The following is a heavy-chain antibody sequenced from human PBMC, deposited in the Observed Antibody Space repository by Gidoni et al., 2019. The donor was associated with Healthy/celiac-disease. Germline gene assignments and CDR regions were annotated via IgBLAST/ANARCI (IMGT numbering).Heavy chain of an antibody. J-gene: IGHJ4*02. V-gene: IGHV3-7*04. D-gene: IGHD3-10*01. CDR2: IKQDGSEK. CDR3: ARGRRAVVRGVIMRYYFDY. CDR1: GFTFSSYW. Sequence: EVQLVESGGGLVQPGGSLRLSCAASGFTFSSYWMSWVRQAPGKGLGWVANIKQDGSEKYYVDSVKGRFTISRDNAKNSLYLQMNSLRAEDTAVYYCARGRRAVVRGVIMRYYFDYWGQGTLVTVSS.